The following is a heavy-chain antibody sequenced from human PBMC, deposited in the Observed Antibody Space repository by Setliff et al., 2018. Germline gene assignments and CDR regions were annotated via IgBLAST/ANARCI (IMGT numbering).Heavy chain of an antibody. Sequence: ASVKVSCKASGYTFTGNGINWVRQAPGQGLEWMGWISVYNGNTHYAQKFQGRVTMTTDTSTTTAYMDLRSLRSDDTAVYYCASSVDYYDRSGYPYAMDVWGQGTTVTVS. CDR1: GYTFTGNG. D-gene: IGHD3-22*01. J-gene: IGHJ6*02. V-gene: IGHV1-18*01. CDR2: ISVYNGNT. CDR3: ASSVDYYDRSGYPYAMDV.